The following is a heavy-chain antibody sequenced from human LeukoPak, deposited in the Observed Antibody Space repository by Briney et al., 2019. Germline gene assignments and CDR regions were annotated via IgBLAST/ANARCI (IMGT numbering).Heavy chain of an antibody. V-gene: IGHV3-23*01. J-gene: IGHJ4*02. D-gene: IGHD3-10*01. CDR2: ISGSGGST. CDR3: ANSYGSGSYYKNFDY. CDR1: GFTFSSYA. Sequence: PGGFLRLSCAASGFTFSSYAMSWVRQAPGKGLEWVSAISGSGGSTYYADSVKGRFTISRDNSKNTLYLQMNSLRAEDTAVYYCANSYGSGSYYKNFDYWGQGTLVTVSS.